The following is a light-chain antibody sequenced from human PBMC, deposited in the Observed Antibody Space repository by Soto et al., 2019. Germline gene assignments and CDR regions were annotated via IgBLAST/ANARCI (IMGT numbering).Light chain of an antibody. CDR1: RSNIGSNT. J-gene: IGLJ2*01. V-gene: IGLV1-44*01. CDR2: SNN. CDR3: ATWDDSLNGHVV. Sequence: QSVLTQPPSESGTPGQRVTISCSGSRSNIGSNTVNWYQQLPGTAPKFLIYSNNQRPSGVPKRFSASKSGTSASLAISGLRSEDEADYYCATWDDSLNGHVVFGGGTKVTVL.